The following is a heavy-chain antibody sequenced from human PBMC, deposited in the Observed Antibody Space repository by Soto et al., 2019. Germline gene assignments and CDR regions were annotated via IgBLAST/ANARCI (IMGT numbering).Heavy chain of an antibody. CDR1: GYTFTSYY. D-gene: IGHD3-10*01. Sequence: ASVKVSCKASGYTFTSYYMHWVRQAPGQGLEWMGIINPSGGSTSYAQKFQGRVTITADKSTSTAYMELSSLRSEDTAVYYCARTYYYGSGSYYRPYYYGMDVWGQGTTVTVSS. CDR2: INPSGGST. J-gene: IGHJ6*02. CDR3: ARTYYYGSGSYYRPYYYGMDV. V-gene: IGHV1-46*01.